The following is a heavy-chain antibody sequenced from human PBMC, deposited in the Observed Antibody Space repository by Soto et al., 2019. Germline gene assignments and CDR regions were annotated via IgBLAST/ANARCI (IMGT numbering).Heavy chain of an antibody. CDR1: GGSVSSGSYY. D-gene: IGHD7-27*01. CDR3: ARDSVGKDYYYYYGMDV. J-gene: IGHJ6*02. CDR2: IYYSGST. Sequence: KPSETLSLTCTVSGGSVSSGSYYWSWIRQPPGKGLEWIGYIYYSGSTNYNPSLKSRVTISVDTSKNQFSLKLSSVTAADTAVYYCARDSVGKDYYYYYGMDVWGQGTTVTVSS. V-gene: IGHV4-61*01.